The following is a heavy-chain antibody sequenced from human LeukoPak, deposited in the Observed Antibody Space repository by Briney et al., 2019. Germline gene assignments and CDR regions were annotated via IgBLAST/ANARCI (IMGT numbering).Heavy chain of an antibody. J-gene: IGHJ4*02. D-gene: IGHD1-26*01. CDR2: INPNSGGT. CDR1: GYTFTGYY. V-gene: IGHV1-2*02. CDR3: ARARVGATTKLGY. Sequence: ASVKVSCKASGYTFTGYYMHWVRQAPGQGLEWMGWINPNSGGTNYAQKFQGRVTMTRDTSISTAYMELSRLRSDDTAVYYCARARVGATTKLGYWGQGTLVTVSS.